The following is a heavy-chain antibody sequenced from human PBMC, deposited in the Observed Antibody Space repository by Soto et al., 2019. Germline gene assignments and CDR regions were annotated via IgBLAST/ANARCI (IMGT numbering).Heavy chain of an antibody. CDR3: ARDVVTAVAGSVNWFDP. V-gene: IGHV3-33*01. J-gene: IGHJ5*02. D-gene: IGHD6-19*01. CDR1: GYSLNTDG. Sequence: QVQLVESGGGVVQSGRSLTLSCAAYGYSLNTDGMHWLRRAPGRGLEWVAFIWYDGTKKFYANSVKGRFTISKDNSNNILYLQMSGLRAEDTAVYYCARDVVTAVAGSVNWFDPWGQATLVTVSS. CDR2: IWYDGTKK.